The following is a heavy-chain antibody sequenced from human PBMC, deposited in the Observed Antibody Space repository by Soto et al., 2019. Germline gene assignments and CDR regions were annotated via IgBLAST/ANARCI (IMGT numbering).Heavy chain of an antibody. J-gene: IGHJ4*01. D-gene: IGHD3-10*01. CDR2: INAGTGNT. CDR3: ARDRSGDPDF. Sequence: QVQLVQSGAEVKKPGASVRVSCKGSGYTFSHYPMHWVRQAPGQRLEWLGWINAGTGNTKYSQKFQGRITLTRDTCASTVYMELSSVTSHDTGVYYCARDRSGDPDFWGQGTLVTISS. V-gene: IGHV1-3*01. CDR1: GYTFSHYP.